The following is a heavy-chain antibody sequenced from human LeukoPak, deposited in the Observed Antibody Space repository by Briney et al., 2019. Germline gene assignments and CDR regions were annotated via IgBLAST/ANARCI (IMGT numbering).Heavy chain of an antibody. CDR2: ISKDGSDK. CDR3: AREWSGSSQFDP. CDR1: GFTFSSSS. D-gene: IGHD1-1*01. V-gene: IGHV3-30-3*01. J-gene: IGHJ5*02. Sequence: GGSLRLSCAASGFTFSSSSISWVRQAPGKGLEWVAVISKDGSDKYYPGSVRGRFTTSRDNSKNTIYLQMDSLRAEDTAVYYCAREWSGSSQFDPWGQGTLVTVSS.